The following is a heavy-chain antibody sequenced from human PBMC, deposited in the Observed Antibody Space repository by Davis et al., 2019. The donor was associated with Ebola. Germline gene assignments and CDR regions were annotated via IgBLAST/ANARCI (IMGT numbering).Heavy chain of an antibody. Sequence: SETLSLTCAVYGGSFSGYYWSWIRQPPGKGLEWIGEIYHSGSTNYNPSLKSRVTISVDKSKNQFSLKLSSVTAADTAVYYCARDRGGYYYYGMDVWGQGTTVTVSS. CDR1: GGSFSGYY. J-gene: IGHJ6*02. CDR2: IYHSGST. D-gene: IGHD2-15*01. CDR3: ARDRGGYYYYGMDV. V-gene: IGHV4-34*01.